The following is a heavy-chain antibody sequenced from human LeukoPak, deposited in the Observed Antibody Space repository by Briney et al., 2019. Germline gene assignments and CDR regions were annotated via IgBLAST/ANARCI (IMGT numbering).Heavy chain of an antibody. CDR1: GGSFSGYY. V-gene: IGHV4-34*01. CDR3: ARLRSAAEYYFDY. CDR2: INHSGST. D-gene: IGHD2-15*01. Sequence: PSETLSLTCAVYGGSFSGYYWSWIRQPPGKGLEWIGEINHSGSTNYNPSLKSRVTMSVDTSKNHFSLKLTSVTAADTAVYYCARLRSAAEYYFDYWGQGTLVTVSS. J-gene: IGHJ4*02.